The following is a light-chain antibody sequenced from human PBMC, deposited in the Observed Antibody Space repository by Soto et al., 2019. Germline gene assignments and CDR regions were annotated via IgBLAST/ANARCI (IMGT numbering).Light chain of an antibody. J-gene: IGLJ2*01. CDR3: ATWDGSLPGEV. V-gene: IGLV1-51*01. CDR1: SSNIGNNY. Sequence: QSVLTQSPSVSAAPGPKVTISCSGSSSNIGNNYVSWYQQLPGTAPKLLIYDNNKRPSGIPDRFSGSKSGTSGTLDITGLQTGDEADYYCATWDGSLPGEVFCGGTKLTVL. CDR2: DNN.